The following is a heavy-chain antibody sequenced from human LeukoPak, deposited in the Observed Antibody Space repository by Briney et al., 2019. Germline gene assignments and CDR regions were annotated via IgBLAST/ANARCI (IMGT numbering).Heavy chain of an antibody. J-gene: IGHJ3*01. D-gene: IGHD3-9*01. CDR3: AREGITITLRAFDV. Sequence: PLASVKVSCKASGYTFTSYDINWVRQATGQGLEWMGWMNPNSGNTGYAQKFQGRVTITRNTSISTAYMELSSLRSEDTAVYYCAREGITITLRAFDVWGQGTEVAVSS. V-gene: IGHV1-8*03. CDR2: MNPNSGNT. CDR1: GYTFTSYD.